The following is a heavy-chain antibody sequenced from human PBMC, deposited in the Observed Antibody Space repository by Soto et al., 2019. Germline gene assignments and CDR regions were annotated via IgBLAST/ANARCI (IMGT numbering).Heavy chain of an antibody. CDR1: GFTFSSYG. CDR3: AKDQSASLRAHSFSPARGGMDV. V-gene: IGHV3-30*18. CDR2: ISYDGSNK. Sequence: GGSLRLSCAASGFTFSSYGMHWVRQAPGKGLEWVAVISYDGSNKYYADSVKGRFTISRDNSKNTLYLQMNSLRAEDTAVYYCAKDQSASLRAHSFSPARGGMDVWGQGTTVTVSS. J-gene: IGHJ6*02. D-gene: IGHD2-2*01.